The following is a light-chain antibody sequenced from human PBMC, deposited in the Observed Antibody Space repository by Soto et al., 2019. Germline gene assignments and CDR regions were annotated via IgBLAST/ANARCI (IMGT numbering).Light chain of an antibody. Sequence: QSVLTQPASVSGSPGQSITISCSGTSSDVGSYNHVAWYQQFPGKTPKLIIYEVTYRPSGVSHRFSASKSGNTASLTISGLQAEDEADYYCISYTGSSTSYVFGTGTKLTAL. CDR1: SSDVGSYNH. CDR2: EVT. J-gene: IGLJ1*01. CDR3: ISYTGSSTSYV. V-gene: IGLV2-14*01.